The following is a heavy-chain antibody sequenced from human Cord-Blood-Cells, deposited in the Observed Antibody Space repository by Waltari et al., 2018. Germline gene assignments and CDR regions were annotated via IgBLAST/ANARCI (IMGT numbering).Heavy chain of an antibody. D-gene: IGHD7-27*01. CDR3: ARSLLLGMGWYFDY. V-gene: IGHV4-39*01. CDR1: GGSISSSSYY. CDR2: IYYSGST. Sequence: QLQLQESGPGLVKPSETLSLTCTVSGGSISSSSYYWGWIRQPPGKGLEWIGSIYYSGSTYYNPSLKSRVTISVDTSKNQFSLKLSSVTAADTAVYYCARSLLLGMGWYFDYWGQGTLVTVSS. J-gene: IGHJ4*02.